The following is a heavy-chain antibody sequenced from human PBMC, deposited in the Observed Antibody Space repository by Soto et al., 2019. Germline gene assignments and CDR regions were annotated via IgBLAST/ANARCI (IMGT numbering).Heavy chain of an antibody. J-gene: IGHJ6*03. Sequence: GGSLRLSCAASGFTFSSYAMSWVRQAPGKGLEWVSGISGSGGSTHYADSVKGRFTISRDNSKNTLYLQMNSLRAEDTAVYYCAKVARDFDWLSDYYYYMDVWGKGTTVTVSS. CDR3: AKVARDFDWLSDYYYYMDV. V-gene: IGHV3-23*01. D-gene: IGHD3-9*01. CDR1: GFTFSSYA. CDR2: ISGSGGST.